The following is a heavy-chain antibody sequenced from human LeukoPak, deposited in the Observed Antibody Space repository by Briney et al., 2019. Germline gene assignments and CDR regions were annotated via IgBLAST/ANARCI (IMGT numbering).Heavy chain of an antibody. D-gene: IGHD2-15*01. Sequence: GGSLRLSCAASGFTFSNAWMSWVRQPPGKGLEWVGRIKSKTDGGTTDYAAPVKGRFTISRDDSKNTLYLQMNSLKTEDTAVYYCTTDEERYCSGGSCPYFDYWGQGTLVTVSS. CDR3: TTDEERYCSGGSCPYFDY. V-gene: IGHV3-15*01. J-gene: IGHJ4*02. CDR1: GFTFSNAW. CDR2: IKSKTDGGTT.